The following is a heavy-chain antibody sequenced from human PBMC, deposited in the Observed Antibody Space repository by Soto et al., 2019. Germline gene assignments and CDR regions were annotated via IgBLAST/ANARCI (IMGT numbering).Heavy chain of an antibody. CDR2: IYHSGST. V-gene: IGHV4-30-2*01. CDR1: GGSISSGGYS. Sequence: KTSETLSLTCAVSGGSISSGGYSWSWIRQPPGKGLEWIGYIYHSGSTYYNPSLKSRVTISVDRSKNQFSLKLSSVTAADTAVYYCARGNYYGSGSLGVAWFDPWGQGTLVTVSS. CDR3: ARGNYYGSGSLGVAWFDP. J-gene: IGHJ5*01. D-gene: IGHD3-10*01.